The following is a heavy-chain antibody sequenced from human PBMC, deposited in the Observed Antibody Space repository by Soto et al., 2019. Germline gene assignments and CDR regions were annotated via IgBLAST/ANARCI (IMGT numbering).Heavy chain of an antibody. D-gene: IGHD4-17*01. V-gene: IGHV3-30-3*01. CDR1: GFTFSSYA. Sequence: GGSLRLSCAASGFTFSSYAMHWVRQAPGKGLEWVAVISYDGSNKYYADSVKGRFTISRDNSKNTLYLQMNSLRAEDTAVYYCATTVTRLIAFDVWGQGTMVTVSS. J-gene: IGHJ3*01. CDR2: ISYDGSNK. CDR3: ATTVTRLIAFDV.